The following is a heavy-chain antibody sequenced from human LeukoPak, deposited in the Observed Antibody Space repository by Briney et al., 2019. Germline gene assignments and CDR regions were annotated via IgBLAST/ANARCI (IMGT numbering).Heavy chain of an antibody. CDR2: IDWDDDK. Sequence: SGPALVKPTQTLTLTCTFSGFSLSTQGGGVSWIRQPPGKALGWLARIDWDDDKFYRTSLKTRLTISKDTSENRVVLTMTDMDPVDTATYYCARTTAVATFDYWGQGTLVTVSS. J-gene: IGHJ4*02. V-gene: IGHV2-70*04. CDR1: GFSLSTQGGG. D-gene: IGHD4-17*01. CDR3: ARTTAVATFDY.